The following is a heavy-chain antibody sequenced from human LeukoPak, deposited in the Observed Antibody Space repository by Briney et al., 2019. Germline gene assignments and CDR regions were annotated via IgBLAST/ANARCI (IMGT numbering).Heavy chain of an antibody. CDR3: AREGSTYSVDY. Sequence: ASVTVSCKASGYIFTNYGITWVRQAPGQGLEWMGIINPSAGSTSFAQQFHGRVTITRDRSSSTVYMELSSLRSDDTAVYFCAREGSTYSVDYWGQGTLVTVSS. V-gene: IGHV1-46*03. CDR1: GYIFTNYG. J-gene: IGHJ4*02. CDR2: INPSAGST. D-gene: IGHD2-21*01.